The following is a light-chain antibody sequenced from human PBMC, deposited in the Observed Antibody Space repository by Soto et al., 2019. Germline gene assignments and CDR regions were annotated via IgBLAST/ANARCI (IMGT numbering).Light chain of an antibody. V-gene: IGKV3-20*01. J-gene: IGKJ2*01. Sequence: EIVLTQSPGTLSLSPRERATLSFRASQSISSRNLAWYQQKPGQAPRLLIYGTSSRATGIPDRFSGSGSVTDFTLTINRLEPEDFAVYYCQQYSDFPYTFGQGTKLEVK. CDR3: QQYSDFPYT. CDR2: GTS. CDR1: QSISSRN.